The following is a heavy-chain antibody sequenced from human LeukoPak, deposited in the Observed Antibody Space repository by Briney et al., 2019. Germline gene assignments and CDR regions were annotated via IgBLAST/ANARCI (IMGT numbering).Heavy chain of an antibody. CDR1: GFTFSSYS. J-gene: IGHJ6*04. Sequence: GGSLRLSCAASGFTFSSYSMNWVRQAPGKGLEWVSSISSSSSYIYYADSVKGRFTISRDNAKNSLYLQMNSLRAEDTAVYYCARGTYDILTGYSRASYGMGVWGKGTTVTVSS. D-gene: IGHD3-9*01. CDR2: ISSSSSYI. V-gene: IGHV3-21*01. CDR3: ARGTYDILTGYSRASYGMGV.